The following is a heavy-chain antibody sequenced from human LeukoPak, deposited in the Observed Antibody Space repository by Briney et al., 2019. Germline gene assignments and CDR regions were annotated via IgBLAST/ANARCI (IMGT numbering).Heavy chain of an antibody. D-gene: IGHD3-10*01. CDR2: ISYDGSNK. CDR1: GFTFSSYG. V-gene: IGHV3-30*03. Sequence: GGSLRLSCAASGFTFSSYGMHWVRQAPGKGLEWVAVISYDGSNKYYADSVKGRFAISRDNSKNTLYLQMNSLRAEDTAVYYCATSMVRGVIEPPSYGMDVWGQGTTVTVSS. J-gene: IGHJ6*02. CDR3: ATSMVRGVIEPPSYGMDV.